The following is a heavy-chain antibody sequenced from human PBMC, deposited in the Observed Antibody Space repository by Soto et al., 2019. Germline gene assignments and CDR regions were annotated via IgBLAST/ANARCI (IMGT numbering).Heavy chain of an antibody. Sequence: QVQLAESGGGVVQPGRSLRLSCAASRFTFSSYGMHWVRQAPGKGLEWVAVISYDGSNKYYADSVKGRFTISSDNSTNTLDLQMNSLRAEDTAVYYCAKDTVTPGDYYGMAVWGQGTTVTVSS. J-gene: IGHJ6*02. CDR2: ISYDGSNK. D-gene: IGHD4-4*01. CDR1: RFTFSSYG. V-gene: IGHV3-30*18. CDR3: AKDTVTPGDYYGMAV.